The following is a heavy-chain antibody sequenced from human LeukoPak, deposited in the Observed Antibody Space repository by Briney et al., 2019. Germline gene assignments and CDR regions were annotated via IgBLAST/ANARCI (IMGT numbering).Heavy chain of an antibody. J-gene: IGHJ4*02. D-gene: IGHD3-22*01. Sequence: PGGSLRLSCAASGFTFSRYGMHWVRQAPGKGLEWVAFIRYDGSNKYYADSVKGRFTISRDNSKNTLYLQMNSLRAEDTAVYYCAKAANYYDSSGYEYWGQGTLVTVSS. CDR1: GFTFSRYG. CDR3: AKAANYYDSSGYEY. V-gene: IGHV3-30*02. CDR2: IRYDGSNK.